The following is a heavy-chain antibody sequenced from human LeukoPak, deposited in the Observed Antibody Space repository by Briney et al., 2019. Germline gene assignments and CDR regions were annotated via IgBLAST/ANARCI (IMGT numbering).Heavy chain of an antibody. CDR3: VRDPHEGGNGWYYFDF. CDR2: IKQNGRDT. J-gene: IGHJ4*02. CDR1: GFSCTNYC. V-gene: IGHV3-7*01. Sequence: QPGGSLRLSCAASGFSCTNYCMHWVRQTPGKGLEWVANIKQNGRDTYYVASVKGRFIISRDNVKNSLYLHLNSLRAEDTAVYYCVRDPHEGGNGWYYFDFWGQGTLVTVSS. D-gene: IGHD6-19*01.